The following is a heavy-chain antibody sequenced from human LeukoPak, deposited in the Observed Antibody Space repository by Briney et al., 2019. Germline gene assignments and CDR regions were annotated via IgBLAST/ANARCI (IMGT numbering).Heavy chain of an antibody. CDR2: INSDGRTT. D-gene: IGHD1-14*01. CDR1: GFTFGPFW. CDR3: VRDQGRYFFDY. V-gene: IGHV3-74*01. Sequence: GGSLRLSCAASGFTFGPFWMHWVRQAPGKGLVWVSRINSDGRTTNYADSVKGRFTISRDNAKNMVYLQMNSLRVEDTAVYYCVRDQGRYFFDYWGQGTLVTVSS. J-gene: IGHJ4*02.